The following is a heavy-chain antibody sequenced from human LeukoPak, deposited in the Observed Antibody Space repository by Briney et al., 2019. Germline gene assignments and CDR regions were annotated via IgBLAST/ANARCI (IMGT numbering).Heavy chain of an antibody. Sequence: GASVKVSCKASGYIFTSYGISWVRQAPGQGLEWMGWISAYNGNTNYAQKLQGRVTMTTDTSTSTAYMELRSLRSDDTAVYYCARDSCSSTSCPDFYYYYMDVWGKGTTVTVSS. CDR3: ARDSCSSTSCPDFYYYYMDV. J-gene: IGHJ6*03. D-gene: IGHD2-2*01. V-gene: IGHV1-18*01. CDR1: GYIFTSYG. CDR2: ISAYNGNT.